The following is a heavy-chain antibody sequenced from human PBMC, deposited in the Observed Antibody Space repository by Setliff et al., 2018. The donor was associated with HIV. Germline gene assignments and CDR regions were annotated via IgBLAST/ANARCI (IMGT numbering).Heavy chain of an antibody. D-gene: IGHD2-21*02. CDR1: GVSMTSGGYY. CDR3: ARVREISDVRLSAFDI. CDR2: IYYSETT. Sequence: TSETLSLTCTVSGVSMTSGGYYWGWIRQLPGKGLEWIGYIYYSETTYYNPSLSSRVTISEDSSMNQFSLKLTSVTAADTAVYYCARVREISDVRLSAFDIWGQGTMVTV. J-gene: IGHJ3*02. V-gene: IGHV4-31*03.